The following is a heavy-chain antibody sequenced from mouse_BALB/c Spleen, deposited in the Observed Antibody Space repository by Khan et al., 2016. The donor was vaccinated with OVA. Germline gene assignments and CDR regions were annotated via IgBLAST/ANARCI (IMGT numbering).Heavy chain of an antibody. D-gene: IGHD2-14*01. J-gene: IGHJ4*01. CDR1: GYTFTSNT. CDR3: ARRTTGYTMDY. CDR2: INTRSDYT. Sequence: QVRLQQSGAELARPGASVRMSCKASGYTFTSNTMHWVNQRPGKGLEWIGYINTRSDYTNYNQNFKDKATLTADKSSSTAYMQLSSLTSEDSAVYYCARRTTGYTMDYGGQGTSVTVSS. V-gene: IGHV1-4*01.